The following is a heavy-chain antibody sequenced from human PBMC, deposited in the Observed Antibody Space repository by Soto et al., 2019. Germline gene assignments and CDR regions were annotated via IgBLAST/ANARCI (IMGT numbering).Heavy chain of an antibody. D-gene: IGHD5-18*01. J-gene: IGHJ4*02. CDR3: ARRYSAQDH. CDR1: GFAFENYY. Sequence: QVKLVESGGGVVEPGGSLRLSCAVSGFAFENYYMTWIRQAPGKGLEWLSDISENSYHTNIADSIKGRFTISRDNAKKSLYLQMDGLRVEGTAVYYCARRYSAQDHWGRGTLVIVSS. V-gene: IGHV3-11*05. CDR2: ISENSYHT.